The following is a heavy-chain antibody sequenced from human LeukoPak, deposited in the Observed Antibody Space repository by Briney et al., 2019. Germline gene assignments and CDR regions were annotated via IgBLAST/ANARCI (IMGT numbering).Heavy chain of an antibody. CDR1: GGPISGSGYY. Sequence: SETLPLTCTVSGGPISGSGYYWGWIRQPPGKGLEWIASVFFTGTTYYTPSLKSRLTISVDTSKNQFSLQLSSVTAADTAVYYCARQATYYYDSSGYYRLDYWGQGTLVTVSS. V-gene: IGHV4-39*01. CDR3: ARQATYYYDSSGYYRLDY. J-gene: IGHJ4*02. CDR2: VFFTGTT. D-gene: IGHD3-22*01.